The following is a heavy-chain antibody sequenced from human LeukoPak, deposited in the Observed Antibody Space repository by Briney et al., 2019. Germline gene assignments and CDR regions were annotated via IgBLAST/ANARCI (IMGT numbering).Heavy chain of an antibody. V-gene: IGHV2-70*11. Sequence: SAPALVKPTQTLTLTCTFSGFSLSTRGMCVSWIRQPPGKALEWLARIDWDDDKYSSTSLKTRLTISKDTSKNQVVLTMTNMDPVDTATYYCARMATGGYAYDYWGQGTLVTVSS. J-gene: IGHJ4*02. D-gene: IGHD5-12*01. CDR1: GFSLSTRGMC. CDR3: ARMATGGYAYDY. CDR2: IDWDDDK.